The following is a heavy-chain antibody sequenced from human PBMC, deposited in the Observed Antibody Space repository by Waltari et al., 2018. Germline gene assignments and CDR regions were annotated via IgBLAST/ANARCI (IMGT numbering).Heavy chain of an antibody. V-gene: IGHV3-9*01. Sequence: EVQLVESGGGLVQPGRSLRLSCAASGFTFDDYAMHWVRQAPGKGLEWVSGISWNSGSIGYADSVKCRFTISRDNVKNSLYLQMNSLRVEDTAGYYCAREWGVMIGTAAYYLDHWTQGTLVTVSS. CDR3: AREWGVMIGTAAYYLDH. CDR2: ISWNSGSI. D-gene: IGHD3-16*01. J-gene: IGHJ4*02. CDR1: GFTFDDYA.